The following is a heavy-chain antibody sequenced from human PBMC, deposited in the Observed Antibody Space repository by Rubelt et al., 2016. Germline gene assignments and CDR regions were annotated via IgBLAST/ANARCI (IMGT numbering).Heavy chain of an antibody. V-gene: IGHV4-39*07. CDR1: GGSISSSSYY. CDR3: ERGRVYGSGAFI. Sequence: QLQLQESGPGLVKPSETLSLTCTVSGGSISSSSYYWGWIRQPPGKGLEWIGSPYYSGSTFYNPSLKSLVTISVDTSKNQFSLKLSSVTAADTAVYYCERGRVYGSGAFIWGQGTMVTVSS. CDR2: PYYSGST. D-gene: IGHD3-10*01. J-gene: IGHJ3*02.